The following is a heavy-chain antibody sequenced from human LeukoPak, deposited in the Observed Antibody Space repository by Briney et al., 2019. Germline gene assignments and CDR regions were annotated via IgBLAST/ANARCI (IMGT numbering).Heavy chain of an antibody. CDR1: GGXXSXXXXS. D-gene: IGHD2-2*01. CDR3: ARAENGRTPFDY. CDR2: IYHGGST. J-gene: IGHJ4*02. V-gene: IGHV4-30-2*01. Sequence: PSQTLSLTCAVSGGXXSXXXXSXSXXXXXPXXGXEXIGYIYHGGSTYYNPSLKSRVTISVDRSKNQFSLKLSSVTAADTAVYYCARAENGRTPFDYWGQGTLVTVSS.